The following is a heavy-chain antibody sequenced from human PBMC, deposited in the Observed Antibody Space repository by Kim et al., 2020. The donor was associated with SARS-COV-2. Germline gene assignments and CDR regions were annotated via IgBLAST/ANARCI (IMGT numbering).Heavy chain of an antibody. CDR3: ARDFNRVNFYGSGRRIGSYYFDY. V-gene: IGHV3-33*01. CDR2: IWYDGSNK. Sequence: GGSLRLSCAASGFTFSSYGMHWVRQAPGKGLEWVAVIWYDGSNKYYADSVKGRFTISRDNTKNTLYLQMNSLRAEDTAVYYCARDFNRVNFYGSGRRIGSYYFDYWGQGTLVTVSS. CDR1: GFTFSSYG. D-gene: IGHD3-10*01. J-gene: IGHJ4*02.